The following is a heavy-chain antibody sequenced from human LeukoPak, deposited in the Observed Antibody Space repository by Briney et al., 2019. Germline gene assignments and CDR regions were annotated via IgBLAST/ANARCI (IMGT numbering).Heavy chain of an antibody. CDR1: GGSFSGYY. Sequence: PSETLSLTCAVYGGSFSGYYWSWIRQPPGKGLEWIGSIYYSGSTYYNPSLKSRLTMSVDTSKNQFSLKLSSVTAADTAVYYCARQKITTSDYWGQGNMVTVSS. D-gene: IGHD3-22*01. CDR3: ARQKITTSDY. J-gene: IGHJ4*02. V-gene: IGHV4-34*01. CDR2: IYYSGST.